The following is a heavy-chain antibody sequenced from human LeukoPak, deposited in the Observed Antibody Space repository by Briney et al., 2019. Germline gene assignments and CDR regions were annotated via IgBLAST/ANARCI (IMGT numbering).Heavy chain of an antibody. D-gene: IGHD3-16*01. CDR1: GDSISSYH. Sequence: SETLSLTCTVSGDSISSYHWSWIRQPPGKGLEWIGYISYSGSTNCNPSLKSRVTISLDTSKNQFSLKLSSVTASDTAVYYCAGVGRGDYVWGSYSFDYWGQGTLVTVSS. CDR3: AGVGRGDYVWGSYSFDY. V-gene: IGHV4-59*01. J-gene: IGHJ4*02. CDR2: ISYSGST.